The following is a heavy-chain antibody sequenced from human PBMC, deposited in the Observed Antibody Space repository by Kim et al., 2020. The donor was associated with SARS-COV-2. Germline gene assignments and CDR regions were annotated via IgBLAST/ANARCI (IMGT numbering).Heavy chain of an antibody. CDR3: ARGFGYCSGGSCFDLDY. Sequence: LRGRVTISVDTSKNQFSLKLSSVTAAGTAVYYCARGFGYCSGGSCFDLDYWGQGTLVTVSS. D-gene: IGHD2-15*01. J-gene: IGHJ4*02. V-gene: IGHV4-34*01.